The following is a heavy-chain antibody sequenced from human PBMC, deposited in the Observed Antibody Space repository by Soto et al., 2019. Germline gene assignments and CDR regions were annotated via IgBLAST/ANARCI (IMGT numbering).Heavy chain of an antibody. CDR2: IIPIFGTA. J-gene: IGHJ6*02. V-gene: IGHV1-69*13. Sequence: SVKVSCKASGGTFSSYAISWVRQAPGQGLEWMGGIIPIFGTANYAQKFQGRVTITADESTSTAYMELSSLRSEDTAVYYCARGFTGYSSGWYDDYYYGMDVWGQGTTVTVSS. D-gene: IGHD6-19*01. CDR1: GGTFSSYA. CDR3: ARGFTGYSSGWYDDYYYGMDV.